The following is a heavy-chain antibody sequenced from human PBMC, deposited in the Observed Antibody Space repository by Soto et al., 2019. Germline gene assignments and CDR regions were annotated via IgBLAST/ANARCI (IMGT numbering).Heavy chain of an antibody. V-gene: IGHV4-30-2*03. J-gene: IGHJ4*02. Sequence: PSETHSLTCAVSGYSLISGCCFSCWQRQPPGKGLEWIGCIYHSGSTYYNPSLKSRVTISVDTSKNQFSLKLSSVTAADTAVYYCARLWFGELYTDYWGQGTLVTVSS. CDR3: ARLWFGELYTDY. CDR1: GYSLISGCCF. D-gene: IGHD3-10*01. CDR2: IYHSGST.